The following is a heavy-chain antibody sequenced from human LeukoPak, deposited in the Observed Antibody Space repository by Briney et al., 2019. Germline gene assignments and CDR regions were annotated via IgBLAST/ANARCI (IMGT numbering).Heavy chain of an antibody. Sequence: AASVKVSCKASGYTFTGYYMHWVRQAPGQGLEWMGWINPNSGGTNYAQKFQGRVTMTRDTSISTAYMELSRLRSDDTAVYYCARDGLATVTTEYNWFDPWGQGTLVTVSS. V-gene: IGHV1-2*02. CDR2: INPNSGGT. CDR1: GYTFTGYY. J-gene: IGHJ5*02. D-gene: IGHD4-17*01. CDR3: ARDGLATVTTEYNWFDP.